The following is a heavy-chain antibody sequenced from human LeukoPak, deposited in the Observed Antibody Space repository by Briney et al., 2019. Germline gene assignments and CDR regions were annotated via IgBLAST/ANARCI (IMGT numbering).Heavy chain of an antibody. CDR1: GFTFTDHY. CDR3: AGDFDWGPDY. Sequence: ASVKVSCKTSGFTFTDHYFLWVRQAPGQGLEWMGWINGKRGDTNYAQKFQDRVTMTRDTSISTFYIQLSSLTADDTAVYYCAGDFDWGPDYWGQGTLVTVSS. J-gene: IGHJ4*02. CDR2: INGKRGDT. V-gene: IGHV1-2*02. D-gene: IGHD3-9*01.